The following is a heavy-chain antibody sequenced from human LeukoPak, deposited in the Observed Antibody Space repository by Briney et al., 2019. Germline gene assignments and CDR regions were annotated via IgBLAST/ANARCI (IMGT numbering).Heavy chain of an antibody. D-gene: IGHD2/OR15-2a*01. V-gene: IGHV4-38-2*01. CDR3: ARSMFDY. Sequence: SETLSLTCAVSGYSISSGYYWGWIRQPPGKGLEWIGSIYHSGSTYYNPSLKSRVTISVDTSKNQFSLKLGSVTAADTAVYYCARSMFDYWGQGTLVTVSS. CDR1: GYSISSGYY. J-gene: IGHJ4*02. CDR2: IYHSGST.